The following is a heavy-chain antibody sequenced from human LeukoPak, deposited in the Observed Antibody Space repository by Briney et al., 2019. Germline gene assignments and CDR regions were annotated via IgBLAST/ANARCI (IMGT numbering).Heavy chain of an antibody. CDR2: IKTKANDDAT. CDR1: GFTFSASD. J-gene: IGHJ6*02. CDR3: TRLHTGAETYYSYYGLDV. Sequence: GGSLKLSCAASGFTFSASDIHWVRQASGRGLEWIGRIKTKANDDATAYAVSVKGRFTISRDDSKNTAYLQMNSLKTEDTAVYYCTRLHTGAETYYSYYGLDVWGQGTTVAVSS. V-gene: IGHV3-73*01. D-gene: IGHD1-26*01.